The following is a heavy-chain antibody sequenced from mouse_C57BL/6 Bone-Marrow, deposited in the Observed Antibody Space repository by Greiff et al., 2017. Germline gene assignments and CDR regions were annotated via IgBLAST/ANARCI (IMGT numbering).Heavy chain of an antibody. CDR2: ISSGGDYI. Sequence: EVKLVESGEGLVKPGGSLKLSCAASGFTFSSYAMSWVRQTPEKRLEWVAYISSGGDYIYYADTVKGRFTISRDNARNTLYLQMSSLKSEDTAMYYCTRDPAVVGMDYWGQGTSGTVSS. D-gene: IGHD1-1*01. J-gene: IGHJ4*01. CDR1: GFTFSSYA. V-gene: IGHV5-9-1*02. CDR3: TRDPAVVGMDY.